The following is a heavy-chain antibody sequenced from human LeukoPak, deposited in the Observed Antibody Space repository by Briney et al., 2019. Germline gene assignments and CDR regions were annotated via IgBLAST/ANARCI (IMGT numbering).Heavy chain of an antibody. CDR2: ISSSSSYI. D-gene: IGHD1-26*01. Sequence: PGGSLRLSCAASGFTFSSYSMNWVRQAPGKGLEWVSSISSSSSYIYYADSVKGRFTISRDNAKNSLYLQVNSLRAEDTAVYYCARADSGSQGSLDYWGQGTLVTVSS. CDR3: ARADSGSQGSLDY. V-gene: IGHV3-21*01. CDR1: GFTFSSYS. J-gene: IGHJ4*02.